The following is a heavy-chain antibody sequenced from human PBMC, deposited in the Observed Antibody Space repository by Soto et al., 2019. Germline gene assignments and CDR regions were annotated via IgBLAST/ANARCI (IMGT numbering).Heavy chain of an antibody. J-gene: IGHJ4*02. Sequence: EVQLLESGGGLVQPGGSLRLSCAASGFAFSDYAMNWVRQAPGKGLEWISSVRGSASITYYADSVKGRFTISRDNSKDTLFLQMNSLRAEDTAIYYCAKAREYFDYWGQGTLVTVSS. CDR1: GFAFSDYA. CDR3: AKAREYFDY. CDR2: VRGSASIT. V-gene: IGHV3-23*01.